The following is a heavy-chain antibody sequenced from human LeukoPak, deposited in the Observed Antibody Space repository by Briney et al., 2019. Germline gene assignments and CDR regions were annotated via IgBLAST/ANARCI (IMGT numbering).Heavy chain of an antibody. CDR2: TIPIFGTA. Sequence: ASVKVSCKTSGGTLSTFPINWVRQAPGQGLEWVGGTIPIFGTANYTQKLQGRVTISTDPSTSTAYMELSDLRSDDTAVYYCASRHCTTTSCFLITYWYFDLWGRGTLVTVS. J-gene: IGHJ2*01. V-gene: IGHV1-69*05. CDR3: ASRHCTTTSCFLITYWYFDL. CDR1: GGTLSTFP. D-gene: IGHD2-2*01.